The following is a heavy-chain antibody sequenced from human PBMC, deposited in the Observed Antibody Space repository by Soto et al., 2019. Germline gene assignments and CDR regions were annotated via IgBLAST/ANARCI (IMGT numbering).Heavy chain of an antibody. CDR2: IYPGDSDT. CDR3: ARIAAADPYGMDV. Sequence: GEYLKISCEGSAYSFTSYWIGWVRQMPGKGLEWMGIIYPGDSDTRYSPSFQGQVTISADKSISTAYLQWSSLKASDTAMYYCARIAAADPYGMDVWGQGTTVTVSS. V-gene: IGHV5-51*01. J-gene: IGHJ6*02. CDR1: AYSFTSYW. D-gene: IGHD6-13*01.